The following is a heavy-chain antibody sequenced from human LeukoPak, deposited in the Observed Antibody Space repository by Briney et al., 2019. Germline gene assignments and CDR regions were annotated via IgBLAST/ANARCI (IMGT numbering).Heavy chain of an antibody. CDR2: IGPHSTFT. V-gene: IGHV1-2*02. Sequence: GASMKVSCKSSGFTFTDHYIHWVRQGPGQGLEWMGYIGPHSTFTSSPQEFQGRVAMTRDASISTAYMELSRLRSDDTAVYYCASRVYSSSWYGEFDPWGQGTLVTVSS. CDR1: GFTFTDHY. D-gene: IGHD6-13*01. CDR3: ASRVYSSSWYGEFDP. J-gene: IGHJ5*02.